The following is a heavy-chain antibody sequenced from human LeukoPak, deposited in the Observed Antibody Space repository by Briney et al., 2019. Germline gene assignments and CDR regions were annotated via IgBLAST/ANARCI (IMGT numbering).Heavy chain of an antibody. J-gene: IGHJ6*02. CDR3: AREEVWENYYYGMDV. CDR1: GYTFTSYY. Sequence: GASVKVSCKASGYTFTSYYMHWVRQAPGQGLEWMGIINPSGGSTSYAQKFQGRVTMTRDTSTSTVYVELSSLRSEDTAVYYCAREEVWENYYYGMDVWGQGTTVTVSS. V-gene: IGHV1-46*01. D-gene: IGHD3-16*01. CDR2: INPSGGST.